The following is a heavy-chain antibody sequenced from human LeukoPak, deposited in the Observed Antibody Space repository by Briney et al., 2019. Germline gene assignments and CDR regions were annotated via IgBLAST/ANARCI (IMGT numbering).Heavy chain of an antibody. CDR3: ARSRKLGDYSTPYYFDY. Sequence: SETLSLTCSVSRGSKSDYYWSWIRQPPGKGLEWIGYVYYSGFTNYNPPLKTRVSISVDTSKNQFSLKMSAATAADTAFYYCARSRKLGDYSTPYYFDYWGQGTLVTVSA. CDR2: VYYSGFT. V-gene: IGHV4-59*01. CDR1: RGSKSDYY. J-gene: IGHJ4*02. D-gene: IGHD6-13*01.